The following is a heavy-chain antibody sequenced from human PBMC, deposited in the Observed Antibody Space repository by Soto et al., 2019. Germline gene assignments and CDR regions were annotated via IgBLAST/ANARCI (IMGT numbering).Heavy chain of an antibody. CDR1: GDSIRSGSSS. CDR2: VYHSGST. Sequence: SETLSLTCTVSGDSIRSGSSSWGWIRQPPGKGLEWIGSVYHSGSTYYNPSLKSRVTISVDTSKNQFSLTLTSVTAADTAVYHCARLVNSYYCCVDVWGKRATVTVSS. V-gene: IGHV4-39*01. J-gene: IGHJ6*03. CDR3: ARLVNSYYCCVDV.